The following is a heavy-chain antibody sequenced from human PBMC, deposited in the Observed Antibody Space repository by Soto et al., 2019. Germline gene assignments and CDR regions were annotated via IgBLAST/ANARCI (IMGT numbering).Heavy chain of an antibody. CDR3: AKDLAYSSPLGYYYYGMDV. Sequence: RLSCAASGFTFSSYGMHWVRQAPGKGLEWVAVISYDGSNKYYADSVKGRFTISRDNSKNTLYLQMNSLRAEDTAVYYCAKDLAYSSPLGYYYYGMDVWGQGTTVTVSS. V-gene: IGHV3-30*18. CDR1: GFTFSSYG. CDR2: ISYDGSNK. D-gene: IGHD6-6*01. J-gene: IGHJ6*02.